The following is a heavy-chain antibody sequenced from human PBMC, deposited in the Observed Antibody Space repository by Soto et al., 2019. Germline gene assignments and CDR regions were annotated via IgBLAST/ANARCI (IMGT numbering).Heavy chain of an antibody. CDR3: ATGGSMVRGYAAGYYFEY. J-gene: IGHJ4*02. Sequence: QVQLVQSGAEVKKPGSSVKVSCKASGGTFSSYAISWVRQAPGQGLEWMGGIIPIFGTANYAQKFQGRVTITADESTSTAYMELSSLRSEDTAVYYCATGGSMVRGYAAGYYFEYWGQGTLVTVSS. CDR2: IIPIFGTA. V-gene: IGHV1-69*12. CDR1: GGTFSSYA. D-gene: IGHD3-10*01.